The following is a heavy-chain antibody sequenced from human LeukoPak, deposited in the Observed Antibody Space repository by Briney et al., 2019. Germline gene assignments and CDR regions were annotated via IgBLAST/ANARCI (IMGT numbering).Heavy chain of an antibody. D-gene: IGHD6-13*01. Sequence: GASVTVSFTSSVYTFTIYGISWVRQAPGPGLEGMGWISAYNGNTNYAQKLQGRVTMTTDTSTSTAYMELRSLRSDDTAVYYCARDKGLRGAAYYFDYWGQGTLVTVSS. V-gene: IGHV1-18*01. CDR2: ISAYNGNT. CDR1: VYTFTIYG. CDR3: ARDKGLRGAAYYFDY. J-gene: IGHJ4*02.